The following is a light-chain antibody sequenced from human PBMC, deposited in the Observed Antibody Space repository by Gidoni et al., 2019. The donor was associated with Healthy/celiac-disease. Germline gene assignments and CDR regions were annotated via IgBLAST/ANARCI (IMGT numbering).Light chain of an antibody. J-gene: IGKJ1*01. V-gene: IGKV1-NL1*01. Sequence: DIQMTQSPSSLSASVGDSVTLTCRTSQGISNSLAWYQQKPGKAPKLLVYAASRLESGVPSRFSGSGSGADYTLTISSLQPEDFANYYCQKYYSTPPTFGQGTKVEIK. CDR3: QKYYSTPPT. CDR1: QGISNS. CDR2: AAS.